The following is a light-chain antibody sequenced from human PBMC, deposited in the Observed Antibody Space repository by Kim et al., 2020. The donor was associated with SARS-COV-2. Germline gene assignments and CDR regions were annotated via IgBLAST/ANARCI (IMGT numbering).Light chain of an antibody. CDR2: AAS. CDR3: QKYNSAPWT. V-gene: IGKV1-27*01. J-gene: IGKJ1*01. CDR1: QGISNY. Sequence: SSSVGDRVTITCRASQGISNYLAWYQQKPGKVPKLLIYAASTLQSGVPSRFSGSGSGTDFTLTISSLQPEDVATYYCQKYNSAPWTFGQGPRWIS.